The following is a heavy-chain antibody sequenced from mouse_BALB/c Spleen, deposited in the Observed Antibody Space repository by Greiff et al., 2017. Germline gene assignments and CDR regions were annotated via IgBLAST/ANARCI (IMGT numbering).Heavy chain of an antibody. V-gene: IGHV5-17*02. CDR2: ISSGSSTI. J-gene: IGHJ4*01. CDR1: GFTFSSFG. D-gene: IGHD2-2*01. CDR3: AREVTTGYAMDY. Sequence: EVKLVESGGGLVQPGGSRKLSCAASGFTFSSFGMHWVRQAPEKGLEWVAYISSGSSTIYYADTVKGRFTISRDNPKNTLFLQMTSLRSEDTAMYYCAREVTTGYAMDYWGQGTSVTVSS.